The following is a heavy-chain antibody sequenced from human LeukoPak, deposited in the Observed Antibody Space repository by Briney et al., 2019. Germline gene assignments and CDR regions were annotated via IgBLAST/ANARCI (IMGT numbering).Heavy chain of an antibody. V-gene: IGHV3-21*04. CDR3: AKDPYYYDSSGYHNPSPFDY. CDR2: VSTGSNYI. CDR1: GFTFSSYS. Sequence: GGSLRLSCTASGFTFSSYSLNWVRQAPGKGLEWVSSVSTGSNYIYYADSVKGRFTISRDNDKNSLYLQMNSLRVEDTAVYYCAKDPYYYDSSGYHNPSPFDYWGQGTLVTVSS. D-gene: IGHD3-22*01. J-gene: IGHJ4*02.